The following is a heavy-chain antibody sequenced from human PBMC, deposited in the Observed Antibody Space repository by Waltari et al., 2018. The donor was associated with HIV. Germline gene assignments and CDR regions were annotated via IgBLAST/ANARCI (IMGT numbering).Heavy chain of an antibody. D-gene: IGHD4-4*01. V-gene: IGHV4-39*01. Sequence: QLQLQESGPGLVKSSETLSLTCPVSRGSMTSSSYYWGWIRQPPGKGLEWIGSMSYSGSTYQKSSLRSRLTISVDTSKNQFSLKLTSVTAADTAVYYCARSFSGYSNYFDPWGQGTLVTVSS. CDR1: RGSMTSSSYY. J-gene: IGHJ5*02. CDR3: ARSFSGYSNYFDP. CDR2: MSYSGST.